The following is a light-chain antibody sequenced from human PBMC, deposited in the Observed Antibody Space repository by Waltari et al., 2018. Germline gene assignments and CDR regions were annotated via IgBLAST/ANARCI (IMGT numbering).Light chain of an antibody. V-gene: IGKV3-20*01. CDR3: QHHFRLPAT. CDR2: GAS. J-gene: IGKJ1*01. CDR1: QSISRY. Sequence: LTQSPGTLSLSPGESVTLSCRASQSISRYLTWYLQKPGQAPRLLIYGASTRATGIPDMFSGSVSGTDFSLTISGLEPEDSAVYYCQHHFRLPATFGQGTKVEIK.